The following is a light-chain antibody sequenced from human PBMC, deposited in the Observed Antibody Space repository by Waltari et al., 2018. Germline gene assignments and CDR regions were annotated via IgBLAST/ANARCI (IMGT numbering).Light chain of an antibody. Sequence: EIVLTQSPGALSLSQGERATLSCRASHNVGNNYLAWFQQKPGQAPRLLIYGASSRATGIPDRFSGSGSGTDFTLTISRLEPXDFAVYYCQQSAHSPLTFGGGTKVEIK. CDR2: GAS. V-gene: IGKV3-20*01. CDR1: HNVGNNY. J-gene: IGKJ4*01. CDR3: QQSAHSPLT.